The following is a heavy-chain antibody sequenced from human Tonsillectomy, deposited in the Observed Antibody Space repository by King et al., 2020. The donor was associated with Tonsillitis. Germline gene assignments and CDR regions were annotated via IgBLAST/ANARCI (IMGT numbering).Heavy chain of an antibody. D-gene: IGHD3-3*01. CDR1: GFSFSDYF. CDR2: ISSSGSTI. J-gene: IGHJ4*02. V-gene: IGHV3-11*01. CDR3: VRGTGFGITIFGVVDYFDY. Sequence: VQLVESGGSLVKPGGSLRLSCAASGFSFSDYFMSWIRQAPGKGLEWVSYISSSGSTIYYADSVKGRFTISRDKAKNSLYLQMNSLRAEDTAVYYCVRGTGFGITIFGVVDYFDYWGQGTLVTVSS.